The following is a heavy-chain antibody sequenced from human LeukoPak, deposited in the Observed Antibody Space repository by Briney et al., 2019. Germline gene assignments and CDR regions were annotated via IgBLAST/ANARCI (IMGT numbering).Heavy chain of an antibody. CDR1: GFTFSNSA. Sequence: PGGSLRLSCSASGFTFSNSAMHWVRQAPGKGLEWVAVIPYDGSNKDYADYVKGRFTISRDNSKNTLYLQMNSLRAEDTAVYYCAKDHSLGAVAVANGGLLINHWGQGTLVTVSS. CDR3: AKDHSLGAVAVANGGLLINH. V-gene: IGHV3-30*04. D-gene: IGHD6-19*01. J-gene: IGHJ4*02. CDR2: IPYDGSNK.